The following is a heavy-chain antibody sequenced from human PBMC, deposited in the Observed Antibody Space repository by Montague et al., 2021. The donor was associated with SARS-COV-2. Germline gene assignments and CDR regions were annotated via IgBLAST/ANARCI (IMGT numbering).Heavy chain of an antibody. CDR1: GGSISSNSYY. D-gene: IGHD2-15*01. CDR2: IYYRGYT. CDR3: GRAGSWGVFDS. Sequence: SETLSLTCTVSGGSISSNSYYWGWIRPPPGKGLEGIGIIYYRGYTHYNPSLRRRITLSVDTSKNYFALRLSSATAAATAEYYCGRAGSWGVFDSWGQGTLVIVSS. V-gene: IGHV4-39*06. J-gene: IGHJ5*01.